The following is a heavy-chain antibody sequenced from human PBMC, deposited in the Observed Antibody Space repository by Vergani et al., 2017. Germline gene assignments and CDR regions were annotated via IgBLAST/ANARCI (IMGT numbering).Heavy chain of an antibody. V-gene: IGHV1-69*04. D-gene: IGHD2-21*01. CDR1: GGTFSSYA. J-gene: IGHJ4*02. CDR2: IIPILGIA. CDR3: EALLSRPSFDY. Sequence: QVQLMQSGAEVKKPGSSVKVSCKASGGTFSSYAISWVRQAPGQGLEWMGRIIPILGIANYAQKFQGRVTITADKSTSTAYMELSSLRSEDTAVYYCEALLSRPSFDYWGQGTLVTVSS.